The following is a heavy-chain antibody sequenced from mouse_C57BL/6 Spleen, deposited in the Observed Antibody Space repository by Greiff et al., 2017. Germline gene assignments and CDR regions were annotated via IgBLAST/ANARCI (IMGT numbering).Heavy chain of an antibody. CDR2: MDPNSGGT. CDR1: GYTFTSYW. V-gene: IGHV1-72*01. D-gene: IGHD2-5*01. Sequence: QVQLQQPGAELVKPGASVKLSCKASGYTFTSYWMPWVKQRPGRGLEWSGRMDPNSGGTKYTEKFKSKATLTVDKPSSTAYMQLSSLTSEDSAVYYCAFGSNVFFAYWGQGTLVTVSA. J-gene: IGHJ3*01. CDR3: AFGSNVFFAY.